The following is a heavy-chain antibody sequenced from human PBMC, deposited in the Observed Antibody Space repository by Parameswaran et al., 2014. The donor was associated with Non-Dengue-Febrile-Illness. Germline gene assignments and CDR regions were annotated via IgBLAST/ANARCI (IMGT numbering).Heavy chain of an antibody. J-gene: IGHJ4*02. Sequence: WVRQAPGQGLEWMGGIIPIFGTANYAQKFQGRVTITADESTSTAYMELSSLRSEDTAVYYCARDPNVDTTGFDYWGQGTLVTVSS. D-gene: IGHD5-18*01. V-gene: IGHV1-69*01. CDR3: ARDPNVDTTGFDY. CDR2: IIPIFGTA.